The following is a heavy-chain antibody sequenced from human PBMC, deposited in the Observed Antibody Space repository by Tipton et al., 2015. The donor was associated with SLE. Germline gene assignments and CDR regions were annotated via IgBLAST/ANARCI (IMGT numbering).Heavy chain of an antibody. CDR1: GFTVSSNE. V-gene: IGHV3-7*01. CDR3: TNWFDP. J-gene: IGHJ5*02. CDR2: IKQDGSEK. Sequence: GSLRLSCAASGFTVSSNEMSWVRQAPGKGLEWVANIKQDGSEKYYVDSVKGRFTISRDNAKNSLYLQMNSLRAEDTAVYYCTNWFDPWGQGTLVTVSS.